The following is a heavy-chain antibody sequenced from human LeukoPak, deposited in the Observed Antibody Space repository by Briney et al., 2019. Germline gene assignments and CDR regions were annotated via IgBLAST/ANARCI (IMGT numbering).Heavy chain of an antibody. CDR2: ISSSSSYI. D-gene: IGHD6-13*01. CDR1: GFTFSSYS. Sequence: GGSLRLSCAASGFTFSSYSMNWVRHAPGKGLEWVSSISSSSSYIYYADSVKGRFTISRDNAKNSLYLQMNSLRAEDTAVYYCARESAAAGNWFDPWGQGTLVTVSS. J-gene: IGHJ5*02. CDR3: ARESAAAGNWFDP. V-gene: IGHV3-21*01.